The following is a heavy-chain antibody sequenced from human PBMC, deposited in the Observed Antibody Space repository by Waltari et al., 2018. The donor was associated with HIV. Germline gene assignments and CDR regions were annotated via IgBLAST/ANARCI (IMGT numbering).Heavy chain of an antibody. J-gene: IGHJ6*02. CDR1: NFSFRRCW. Sequence: LVEAGGGVVKPGGSLRRPWAASNFSFRRCWLVWVRQASGKGLEWGANINQDATKKNYAESVKGRFSVSRDNGKYSVFLEMNRLRVQDTAVYFCARGDQWGIFLDSYYGLDVWGRGTTVIVSS. D-gene: IGHD1-26*01. CDR3: ARGDQWGIFLDSYYGLDV. V-gene: IGHV3-7*01. CDR2: INQDATKK.